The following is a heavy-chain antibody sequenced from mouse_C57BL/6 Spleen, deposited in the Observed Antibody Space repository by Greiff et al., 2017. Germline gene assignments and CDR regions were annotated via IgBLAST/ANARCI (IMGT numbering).Heavy chain of an antibody. Sequence: VQLQQSGPELVKPGASVKISCKASGYTFTDYYMNWVKQSHGKSLEWIGDINPNNGGTSYNQKFKGKATLTVDKSSSTAYMELRSLTSEDSAVYYCARGYGSSYGFAYWGQGTTLTVSS. V-gene: IGHV1-26*01. CDR1: GYTFTDYY. CDR3: ARGYGSSYGFAY. CDR2: INPNNGGT. J-gene: IGHJ2*01. D-gene: IGHD1-1*01.